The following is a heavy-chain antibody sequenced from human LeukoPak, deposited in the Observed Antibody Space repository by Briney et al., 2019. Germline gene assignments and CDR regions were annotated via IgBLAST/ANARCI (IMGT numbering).Heavy chain of an antibody. V-gene: IGHV3-7*01. CDR3: AKDRLYYYDSSEGLDY. J-gene: IGHJ4*02. CDR1: GFTFSSYW. Sequence: GGSLRLSCAASGFTFSSYWMTWVRQAPGKGLEWVANIKQDGSEAYYVDSVKGRFTISRDNSKNTLYLQMNSLRAEDTAVYYCAKDRLYYYDSSEGLDYWGQGTLVTVSS. D-gene: IGHD3-22*01. CDR2: IKQDGSEA.